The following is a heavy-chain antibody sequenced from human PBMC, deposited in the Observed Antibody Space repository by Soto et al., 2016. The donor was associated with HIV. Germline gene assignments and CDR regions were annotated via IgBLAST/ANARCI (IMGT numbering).Heavy chain of an antibody. CDR2: IYSGGST. V-gene: IGHV3-66*01. J-gene: IGHJ4*02. CDR1: GFTVSSNY. CDR3: ARARDTAMVPSFDY. Sequence: EVQLVESGGGLVQPGGSLRLSCAASGFTVSSNYMSWVRQAPGKGLEWVSVIYSGGSTYYADSVKGRFTISRDNSKNTLYLQMNSLRAEDTAVYYCARARDTAMVPSFDYWGQGTLVTVSS. D-gene: IGHD5-18*01.